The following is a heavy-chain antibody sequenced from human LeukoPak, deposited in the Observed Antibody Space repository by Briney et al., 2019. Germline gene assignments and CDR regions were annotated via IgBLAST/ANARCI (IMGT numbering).Heavy chain of an antibody. Sequence: ASVKVSCKASGYTFTGYYMHWVRQAPGQGLEWMGWINPNSGGTNYAQKFQGRVTMTRDTSISTAYMELSRLRSDDTAVYYCARPDYYGSGSYYTDDYWGQGTLVTVSS. CDR2: INPNSGGT. J-gene: IGHJ4*02. CDR3: ARPDYYGSGSYYTDDY. V-gene: IGHV1-2*02. D-gene: IGHD3-10*01. CDR1: GYTFTGYY.